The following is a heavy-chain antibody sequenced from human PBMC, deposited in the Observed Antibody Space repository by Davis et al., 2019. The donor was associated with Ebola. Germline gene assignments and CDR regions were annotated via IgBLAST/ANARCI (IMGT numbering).Heavy chain of an antibody. D-gene: IGHD5-24*01. CDR3: ARDAEDGSGNWFFDF. V-gene: IGHV3-48*02. CDR2: ISSGGDDR. J-gene: IGHJ2*01. CDR1: GFAFTRHS. Sequence: GESLKISCAASGFAFTRHSMNWVRQAPGKGLEWIAFISSGGDDRYYADSVGGRFTVSRDNAKYSLFLQLNSLRDEDTAQYYCARDAEDGSGNWFFDFRGRGALVTVSS.